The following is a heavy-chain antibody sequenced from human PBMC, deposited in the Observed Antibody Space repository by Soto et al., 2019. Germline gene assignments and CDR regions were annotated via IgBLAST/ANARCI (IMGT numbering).Heavy chain of an antibody. CDR3: AKLVTDYYYGMDV. CDR2: ISYDGSNK. D-gene: IGHD3-10*01. CDR1: GFTFSSYG. J-gene: IGHJ6*02. V-gene: IGHV3-30*18. Sequence: GESLKISCAASGFTFSSYGMHWVRQAPGKGLEWVAVISYDGSNKYYADSVKGRFTISRDNSKNTLYLQMNSLRAEDTAVYYCAKLVTDYYYGMDVWGQGTTVTVSS.